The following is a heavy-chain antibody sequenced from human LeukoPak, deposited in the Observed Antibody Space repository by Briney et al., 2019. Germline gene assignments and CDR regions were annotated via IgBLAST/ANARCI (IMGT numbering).Heavy chain of an antibody. CDR3: ARQNDYGNYVSNY. Sequence: GSLRLSCAASGFTFSSYWMSWVRQAPGKGLEWIGSIYYSGSTYYNPSLKSRVTISVDTSKNQFSLKLSSVTAADTAVYYCARQNDYGNYVSNYWGQGTLVTVSS. CDR1: GFTFSSYW. V-gene: IGHV4-39*07. J-gene: IGHJ4*02. D-gene: IGHD4-11*01. CDR2: IYYSGST.